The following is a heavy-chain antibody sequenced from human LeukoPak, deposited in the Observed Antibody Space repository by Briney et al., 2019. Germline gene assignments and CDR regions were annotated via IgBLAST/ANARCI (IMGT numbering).Heavy chain of an antibody. CDR1: GDSISTYY. CDR3: ATGLQSSWYRPYFDY. D-gene: IGHD6-13*01. V-gene: IGHV4-59*01. Sequence: SETLSLTCTVSGDSISTYYWSWIRRPPGKGLEWIGHIYHSGGTTYNPSLESRVTISVDTSKNQFSLKLSSVTAADTAMYYCATGLQSSWYRPYFDYWGQGTLVTVSS. CDR2: IYHSGGT. J-gene: IGHJ4*02.